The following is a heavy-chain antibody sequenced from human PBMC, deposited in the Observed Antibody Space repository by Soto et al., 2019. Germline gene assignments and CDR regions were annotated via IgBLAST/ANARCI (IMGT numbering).Heavy chain of an antibody. J-gene: IGHJ4*02. Sequence: SETLSLTCTVSGGSISSGDYYWSWIRQPPGKGLEWIGYIYYSGSTYYNPSLKSRVTISVDTSKNQFSLKLSSVTAADTAVYYCARGTSISGGWSFDYWGQGTLVTVSS. CDR2: IYYSGST. CDR3: ARGTSISGGWSFDY. CDR1: GGSISSGDYY. V-gene: IGHV4-30-4*01. D-gene: IGHD6-19*01.